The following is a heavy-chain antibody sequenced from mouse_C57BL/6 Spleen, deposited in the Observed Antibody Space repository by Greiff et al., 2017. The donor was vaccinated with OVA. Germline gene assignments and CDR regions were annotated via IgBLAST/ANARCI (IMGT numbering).Heavy chain of an antibody. J-gene: IGHJ2*01. Sequence: VQVVESGPGLVAPSQSLSITCTVSGFSLPSYAISWVRQPPGKGLAWLGVIWTGGGTNYNSALKSRLSISKDNSKSQVFLKMNSLQTDDTARYYCARNVDDGSRRYYFDYWGQGTTLTVSS. CDR3: ARNVDDGSRRYYFDY. V-gene: IGHV2-9-1*01. CDR2: IWTGGGT. CDR1: GFSLPSYA. D-gene: IGHD1-1*01.